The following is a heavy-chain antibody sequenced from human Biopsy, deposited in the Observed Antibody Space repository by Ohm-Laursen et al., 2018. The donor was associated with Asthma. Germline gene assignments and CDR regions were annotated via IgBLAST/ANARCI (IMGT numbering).Heavy chain of an antibody. V-gene: IGHV3-30*03. CDR3: ARGLDYSGRSGFDY. CDR1: GFMLRSFG. Sequence: SLRLSCAASGFMLRSFGMHWVRQAPGKGLEWVAVISYDGSIKDYADSVKGRFTISRDNSMNTLYLHMNSLRVEDTAVYYCARGLDYSGRSGFDYWGQGTLVTVSS. CDR2: ISYDGSIK. J-gene: IGHJ4*02. D-gene: IGHD3-10*01.